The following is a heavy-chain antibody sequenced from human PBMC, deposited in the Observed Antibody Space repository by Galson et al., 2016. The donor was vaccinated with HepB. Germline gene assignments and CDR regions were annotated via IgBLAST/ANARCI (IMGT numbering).Heavy chain of an antibody. V-gene: IGHV3-53*05. Sequence: SLRLSCAASGFTVSNNYMSWVRQPPGKGLEWVSLIYSGGGTLYADSVKGRFTISRDNSKNTLYLQMNSLRSDDTAVYYCARDVQFRFDYWGQGTLVTVSS. CDR3: ARDVQFRFDY. CDR1: GFTVSNNY. CDR2: IYSGGGT. D-gene: IGHD4-11*01. J-gene: IGHJ4*02.